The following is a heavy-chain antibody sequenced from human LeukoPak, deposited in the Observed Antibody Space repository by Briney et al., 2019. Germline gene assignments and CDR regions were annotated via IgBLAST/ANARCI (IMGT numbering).Heavy chain of an antibody. D-gene: IGHD3-10*01. CDR3: ARSGVESGPNPSDY. CDR1: GFTFSDYY. J-gene: IGHJ4*02. Sequence: PGGSLRLSCAASGFTFSDYYMSWIRQAPGKGLEWVSYISSSGSTIYYADSVKGRFTTSRDNAKNSLYLQINSLRAEDTAVYYCARSGVESGPNPSDYWGQGTLVTVSS. V-gene: IGHV3-11*01. CDR2: ISSSGSTI.